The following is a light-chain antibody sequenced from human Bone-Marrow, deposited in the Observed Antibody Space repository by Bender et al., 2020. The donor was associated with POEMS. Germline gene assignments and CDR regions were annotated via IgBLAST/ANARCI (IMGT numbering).Light chain of an antibody. CDR3: QSYDNSLGGWV. CDR1: SNDVGSNNL. V-gene: IGLV2-23*01. CDR2: EGS. Sequence: QSALTQPASVSGSPGQSITISCSGTSNDVGSNNLVSWYQQYPGKAPKLMIYEGSKRPSGVSNRFSGSKSGNTASLTISGLQAEDEGDYYCQSYDNSLGGWVFGGGTKLTVL. J-gene: IGLJ3*02.